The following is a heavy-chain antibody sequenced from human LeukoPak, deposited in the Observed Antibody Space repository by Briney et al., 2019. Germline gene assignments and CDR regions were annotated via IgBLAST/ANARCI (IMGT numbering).Heavy chain of an antibody. CDR3: VRVRGGAHFTL. V-gene: IGHV3-72*01. CDR1: GFSFSDHY. J-gene: IGHJ4*02. Sequence: GGSLRLSCAVSGFSFSDHYMDWVRQAPGKELEWVGRIRHRASSYTTEYAASVKGRFSMSRDDSKNSMDLQMNSLKTEDPAVYCCVRVRGGAHFTLWGQGTLVTVSS. CDR2: IRHRASSYTT. D-gene: IGHD2-21*01.